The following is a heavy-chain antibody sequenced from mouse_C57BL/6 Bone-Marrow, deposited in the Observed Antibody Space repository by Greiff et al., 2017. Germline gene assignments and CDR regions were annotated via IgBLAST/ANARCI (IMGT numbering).Heavy chain of an antibody. J-gene: IGHJ3*01. D-gene: IGHD1-1*01. CDR1: GYTITGYW. CDR3: AKGDYYGSSPFAY. CDR2: ILPGSGST. Sequence: VMLVESGAELMKPGASVKLSCKATGYTITGYWIEWVKQRPGHGLEWIGEILPGSGSTKYKSKFKGKDTVTADTSSNTAYMQLRSLTTEDSAIYYCAKGDYYGSSPFAYWGQGTLVTVSA. V-gene: IGHV1-9*01.